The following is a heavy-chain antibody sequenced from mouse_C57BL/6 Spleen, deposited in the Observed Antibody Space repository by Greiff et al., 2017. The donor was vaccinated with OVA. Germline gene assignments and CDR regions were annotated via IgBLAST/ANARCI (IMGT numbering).Heavy chain of an antibody. D-gene: IGHD2-4*01. V-gene: IGHV3-6*01. CDR3: AIYDYEDWFAY. Sequence: EVQLQESGPGLVKPSQSLSLTCSVTGYSITSGYYWNWIRQFPGNKLEWMGYISYDGSNNYNPSLKNLISITRDTSKNQFFLKLNSVTTEDTATYYCAIYDYEDWFAYWGQGTLVTVSA. CDR1: GYSITSGYY. J-gene: IGHJ3*01. CDR2: ISYDGSN.